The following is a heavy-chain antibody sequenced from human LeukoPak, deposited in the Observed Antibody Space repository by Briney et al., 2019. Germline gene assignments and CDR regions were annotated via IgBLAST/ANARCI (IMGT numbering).Heavy chain of an antibody. CDR2: ITPGSVST. CDR3: ARGHREYDY. Sequence: ASVKVSCKASGFTFTNYYAHWVRQAPGQGLEWIGRITPGSVSTNYAQKFQGRVTMTRDASTSTVYMELSSLRSHDTAVYYCARGHREYDYWGQGTLVTVSS. V-gene: IGHV1-46*01. CDR1: GFTFTNYY. J-gene: IGHJ4*02. D-gene: IGHD2/OR15-2a*01.